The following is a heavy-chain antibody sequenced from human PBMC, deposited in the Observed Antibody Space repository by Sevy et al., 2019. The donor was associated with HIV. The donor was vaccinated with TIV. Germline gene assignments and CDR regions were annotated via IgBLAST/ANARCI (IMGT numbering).Heavy chain of an antibody. J-gene: IGHJ6*02. V-gene: IGHV3-15*01. CDR1: GFTFSYAW. D-gene: IGHD2-8*02. CDR2: IKAKADGGTI. CDR3: NTDPIILLLVTNGLDV. Sequence: GGSLRLSCAASGFTFSYAWMSWVRQAPGKGLEWIGRIKAKADGGTIEYAAPVKGRFTISRDDSKNTLYLQMNSLKTEDTAVYYCNTDPIILLLVTNGLDVWGQGTTVIVSS.